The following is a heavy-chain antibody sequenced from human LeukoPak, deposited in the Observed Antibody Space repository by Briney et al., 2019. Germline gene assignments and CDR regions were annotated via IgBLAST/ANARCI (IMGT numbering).Heavy chain of an antibody. D-gene: IGHD3-10*01. Sequence: SETLSLTCTVSGGSISSGGYYWSWIRQHPGKGLEWIEYIYYSGSTYYNPSLKSRVTISVDTSKNQFSLKLSSVTAADTAVYYCARRVVRGHDAFDIWGQGTMVTVSS. CDR2: IYYSGST. CDR1: GGSISSGGYY. J-gene: IGHJ3*02. CDR3: ARRVVRGHDAFDI. V-gene: IGHV4-31*03.